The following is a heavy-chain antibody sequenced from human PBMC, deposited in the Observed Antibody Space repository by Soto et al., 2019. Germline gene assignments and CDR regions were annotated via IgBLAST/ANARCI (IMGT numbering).Heavy chain of an antibody. CDR3: ARFYSSWSLAY. V-gene: IGHV1-18*01. Sequence: QVQLVQSGGEVKKPGASVKVSCKASGYTFTSYGISWVRQAPGQGLEWMGWISGYNGNTNYAQKLQGRVTMTTDTSTSTVYMELRSLRSDDTAVYYWARFYSSWSLAYGGQGTLVTVSS. CDR2: ISGYNGNT. D-gene: IGHD6-13*01. CDR1: GYTFTSYG. J-gene: IGHJ4*02.